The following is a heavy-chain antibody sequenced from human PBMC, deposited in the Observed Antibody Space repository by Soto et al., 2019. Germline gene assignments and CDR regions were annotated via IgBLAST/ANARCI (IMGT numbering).Heavy chain of an antibody. CDR1: GGTFSSYA. CDR3: ARDRMVRGVPFPPPYYYYGMDV. D-gene: IGHD3-10*01. Sequence: SVKVSCKASGGTFSSYAISWVRQAPGQGLEWMGGIIPIFGTANYAQKFQGRVTITADESTSTAYMELSSLRSEDTAVYYCARDRMVRGVPFPPPYYYYGMDVWGQGTTATVSS. CDR2: IIPIFGTA. V-gene: IGHV1-69*13. J-gene: IGHJ6*02.